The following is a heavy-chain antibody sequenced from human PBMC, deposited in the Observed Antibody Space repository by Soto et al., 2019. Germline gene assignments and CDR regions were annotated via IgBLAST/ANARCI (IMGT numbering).Heavy chain of an antibody. CDR2: IYYSGST. CDR1: GGSISSSSYY. D-gene: IGHD3-22*01. V-gene: IGHV4-39*01. CDR3: ARMGAPYYYDSSGSQPFDY. J-gene: IGHJ4*02. Sequence: SETLSLTCTVSGGSISSSSYYWGWIRQPPGKGLEWIGSIYYSGSTYHNPSLKSRVTISVDTSKNQFSLKLSSVTAADTAVYYCARMGAPYYYDSSGSQPFDYWGQGTLVT.